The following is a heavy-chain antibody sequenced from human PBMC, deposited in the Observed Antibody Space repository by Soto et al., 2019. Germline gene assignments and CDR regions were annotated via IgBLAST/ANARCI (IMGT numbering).Heavy chain of an antibody. J-gene: IGHJ4*02. V-gene: IGHV1-69*11. D-gene: IGHD5-12*01. Sequence: QVQVEQSGAEVKKPGSSVKVSCKASGDTFSSYGFTWVRQAPGQGLEWMGGIIPIPRTANYAQKFQGRVTITADESTSTAYMELSSLRSEDTAVYYCARALVATNAFDYWGQGILVTVSS. CDR2: IIPIPRTA. CDR1: GDTFSSYG. CDR3: ARALVATNAFDY.